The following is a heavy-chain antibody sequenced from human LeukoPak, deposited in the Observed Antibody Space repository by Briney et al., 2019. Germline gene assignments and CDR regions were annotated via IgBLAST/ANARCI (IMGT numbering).Heavy chain of an antibody. CDR2: IYYSGST. CDR3: ARSRGDYYYYYYMDV. J-gene: IGHJ6*03. Sequence: SETLSLTCTVSGYSISSGYYWGWIRQPPGKGLEWIGSIYYSGSTYYNPSLKSRVTISVDTSKNQFSLKLSSVTAADTAVYYCARSRGDYYYYYYMDVWGKGTTVTVSS. CDR1: GYSISSGYY. V-gene: IGHV4-38-2*02.